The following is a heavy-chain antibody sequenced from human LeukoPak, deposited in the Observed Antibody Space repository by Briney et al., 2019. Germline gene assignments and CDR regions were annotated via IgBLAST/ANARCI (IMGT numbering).Heavy chain of an antibody. Sequence: GGSLRLSCAASGFTFSSYPMTWVRQAPGEGLEWVSTISGSGDTSFYADSVKGRFTISRDSSRNTLYLQMNSLTAEDTTVYYCVKAPLRGYYFWSGLSSSDCWGQGTLVTVSS. CDR3: VKAPLRGYYFWSGLSSSDC. J-gene: IGHJ4*02. CDR2: ISGSGDTS. D-gene: IGHD3-3*01. CDR1: GFTFSSYP. V-gene: IGHV3-23*01.